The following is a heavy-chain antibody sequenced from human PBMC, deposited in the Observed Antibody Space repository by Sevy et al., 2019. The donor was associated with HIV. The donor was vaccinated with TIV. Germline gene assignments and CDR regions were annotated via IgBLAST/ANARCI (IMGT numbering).Heavy chain of an antibody. Sequence: SETLSLTCTVSGASISSGGYYWSWIRQHPGEGLEWIGYIYHSGTTYYNPSLKSRLIISVDTSKNQFSLKLSSVTAADTAVYYCARDVQELSRGVAYFDYWGRGTLVTFSS. CDR3: ARDVQELSRGVAYFDY. V-gene: IGHV4-31*03. CDR1: GASISSGGYY. J-gene: IGHJ4*02. CDR2: IYHSGTT. D-gene: IGHD1-26*01.